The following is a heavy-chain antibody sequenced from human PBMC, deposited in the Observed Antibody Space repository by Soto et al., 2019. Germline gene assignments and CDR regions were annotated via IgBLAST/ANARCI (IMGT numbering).Heavy chain of an antibody. CDR2: IYYSGST. Sequence: PSETLSLTCTVSGGSISSGGYYWSWIRQHPGKGLEWIGYIYYSGSTYYNPSVKSRVTISVDTSKNQFSLKLSSVTAADTAVYYCARDRGFWSGYYTRTYGMDVWGQGTKVTVYS. J-gene: IGHJ6*02. CDR3: ARDRGFWSGYYTRTYGMDV. D-gene: IGHD3-3*01. V-gene: IGHV4-31*03. CDR1: GGSISSGGYY.